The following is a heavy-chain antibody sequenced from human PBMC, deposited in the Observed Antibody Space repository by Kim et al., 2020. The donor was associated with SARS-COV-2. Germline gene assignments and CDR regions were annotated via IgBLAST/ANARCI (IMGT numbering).Heavy chain of an antibody. Sequence: GGSLRLSCAASGLPFRSHAMSWVRQPPGKGLEWVSPISDNGGNTYFADSVKGRFTISRDNSRNTLYLQMNSLTADDTAVYYCAKEVWLSGTGWFDPWGQGTLVTVSS. J-gene: IGHJ5*02. V-gene: IGHV3-23*01. CDR2: ISDNGGNT. CDR3: AKEVWLSGTGWFDP. D-gene: IGHD3-22*01. CDR1: GLPFRSHA.